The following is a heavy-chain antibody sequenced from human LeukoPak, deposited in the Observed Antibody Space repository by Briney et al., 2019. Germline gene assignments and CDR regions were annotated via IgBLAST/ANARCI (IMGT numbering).Heavy chain of an antibody. Sequence: GGSLRLSCAASGPTFSSYWMYWVRQAPGKGLVWVSRISSDGITTNYAGAVKGRFTMSRDNAKNTLFLQMNTLRAEDTAVYYCVRDLGELPTYWGQGTLVTVSS. D-gene: IGHD1-26*01. CDR3: VRDLGELPTY. V-gene: IGHV3-74*01. CDR2: ISSDGITT. J-gene: IGHJ4*02. CDR1: GPTFSSYW.